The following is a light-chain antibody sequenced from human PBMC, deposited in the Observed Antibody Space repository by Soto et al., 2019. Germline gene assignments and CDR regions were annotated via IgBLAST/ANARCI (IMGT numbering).Light chain of an antibody. CDR1: SSDIGAYNY. Sequence: QSALTQPRSVSGSPGQSVTISCTGSSSDIGAYNYVSWYQQHPGKAPKLMIYDVTKRPSGVPDRFSGSKSGNTASLTISGLQADDEADYYCCSYAGSYIFVFGGVTKLTVL. CDR2: DVT. V-gene: IGLV2-11*01. CDR3: CSYAGSYIFV. J-gene: IGLJ2*01.